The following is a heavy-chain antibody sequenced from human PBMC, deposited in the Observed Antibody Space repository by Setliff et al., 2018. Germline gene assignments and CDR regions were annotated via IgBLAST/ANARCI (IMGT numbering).Heavy chain of an antibody. D-gene: IGHD1-20*01. V-gene: IGHV4-4*07. CDR1: GDSINGYY. J-gene: IGHJ5*02. Sequence: SETLSLTCTVSGDSINGYYWTWIRQPAGEGLEYIGRIYASGSTDYNPSLKSRVTMSVDTSKNEFSLKLRYLTAADTAVYYCARYNSSAACFDLWGPGTLVTVSS. CDR3: ARYNSSAACFDL. CDR2: IYASGST.